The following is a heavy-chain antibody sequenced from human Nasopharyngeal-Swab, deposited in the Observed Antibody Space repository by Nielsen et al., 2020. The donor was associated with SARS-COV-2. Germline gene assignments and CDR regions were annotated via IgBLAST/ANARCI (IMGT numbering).Heavy chain of an antibody. Sequence: GGSLRLSCAASGFTFSSYAMHWVRQAPGKGPEWVAVISYDGSNKYYADSVKGRFTISGDNSKNTLYLQMNSLRAEDTAVYYCAKDRGCSGGSCYVHWYFDLWGRGTLVTVSS. CDR3: AKDRGCSGGSCYVHWYFDL. D-gene: IGHD2-15*01. J-gene: IGHJ2*01. CDR2: ISYDGSNK. V-gene: IGHV3-30*04. CDR1: GFTFSSYA.